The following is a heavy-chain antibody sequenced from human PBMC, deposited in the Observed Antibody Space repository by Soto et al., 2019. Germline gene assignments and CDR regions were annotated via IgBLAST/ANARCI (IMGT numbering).Heavy chain of an antibody. CDR2: IMPVFRRP. J-gene: IGHJ6*02. Sequence: QVQLVQSGAEVKKPGSSVKVSCKASGGTFRTSAISWVRQAPGQGLEWVGGIMPVFRRPKYAQNFQGRVTISADESTSTAYTGLSSLRSDDTAVYYCARDKERPQLGGNYYYILDVWGQGTAVTVSS. V-gene: IGHV1-69*12. D-gene: IGHD3-3*02. CDR1: GGTFRTSA. CDR3: ARDKERPQLGGNYYYILDV.